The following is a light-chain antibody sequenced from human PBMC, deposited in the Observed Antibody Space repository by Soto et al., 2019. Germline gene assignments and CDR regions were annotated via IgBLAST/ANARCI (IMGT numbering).Light chain of an antibody. J-gene: IGKJ3*01. CDR1: QDISNY. V-gene: IGKV1-27*01. CDR3: QQCTRHPPFT. Sequence: DIQMTQSPSSLSASVGDRVTITCRASQDISNYLAWYQQRPGEVPQLLIYAASTLHSGVPSRFSGGGSGTDFTLTISSLQPEDDVTYCCQQCTRHPPFTFGPGTKVDLK. CDR2: AAS.